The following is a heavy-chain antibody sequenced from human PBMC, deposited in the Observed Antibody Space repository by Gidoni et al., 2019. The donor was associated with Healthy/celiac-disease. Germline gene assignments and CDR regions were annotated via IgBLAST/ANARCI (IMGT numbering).Heavy chain of an antibody. D-gene: IGHD3-10*01. J-gene: IGHJ4*02. V-gene: IGHV3-66*01. CDR2: IYSGGST. CDR3: AGRYYGSGSPPEY. Sequence: EVQLVDSGGGLVQPGWYLRLSRAASGFTVRSNYISWVRPAPGKGLEWISVIYSGGSTYYADAVKGRFNISRDKSKNTLYLQMNSMRAEDTAVYYCAGRYYGSGSPPEYWGQGTLVTVSS. CDR1: GFTVRSNY.